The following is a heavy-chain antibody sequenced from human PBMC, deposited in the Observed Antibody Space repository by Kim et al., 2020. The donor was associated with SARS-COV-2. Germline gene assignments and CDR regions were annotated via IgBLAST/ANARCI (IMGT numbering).Heavy chain of an antibody. Sequence: ASVKVSCKASGYTFTSYGISWVRQAPGQGLEWMGWISAYNGNTNYAQKLQGRVTMTTDTSTSTAYMELRSLRSDDTAVYYCARDQKAGPYSSSWENWFDPWGQGTLVTVSS. CDR3: ARDQKAGPYSSSWENWFDP. CDR1: GYTFTSYG. CDR2: ISAYNGNT. J-gene: IGHJ5*02. D-gene: IGHD6-13*01. V-gene: IGHV1-18*01.